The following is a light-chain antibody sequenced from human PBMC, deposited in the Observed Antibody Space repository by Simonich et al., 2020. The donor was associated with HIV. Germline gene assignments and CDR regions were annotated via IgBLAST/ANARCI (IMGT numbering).Light chain of an antibody. V-gene: IGKV3-11*01. J-gene: IGKJ5*01. CDR1: QNISSY. CDR3: QQRSSWLIT. CDR2: DAS. Sequence: EIVLTQYPATLSLSPGERATLSCRASQNISSYFAWYQQKPGQAPRLLIYDASNRATDIPARFSGSGSGTDFTLTISSLEPEDFAVYYCQQRSSWLITFGQGTRLGIK.